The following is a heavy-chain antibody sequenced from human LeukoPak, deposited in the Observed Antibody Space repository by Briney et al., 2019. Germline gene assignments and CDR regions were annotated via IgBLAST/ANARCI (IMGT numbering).Heavy chain of an antibody. CDR3: AKDHYDFWSGYPYYYGMDV. J-gene: IGHJ6*02. V-gene: IGHV3-30*18. D-gene: IGHD3-3*01. CDR2: ISYDGSNK. CDR1: GFTFSSYG. Sequence: GGSLRLSCAASGFTFSSYGRHWVRQAPGKGLEWVAVISYDGSNKYYADSVKGRFTISRDNSKNTLYLQMNSLRAEDTAVYYCAKDHYDFWSGYPYYYGMDVWGQGTTVTVSS.